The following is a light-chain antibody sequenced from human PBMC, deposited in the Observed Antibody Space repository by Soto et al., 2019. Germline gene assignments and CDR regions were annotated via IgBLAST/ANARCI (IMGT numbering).Light chain of an antibody. Sequence: QSVLTQPPSVSGAPGQRVSISCTGSSSNIGAGYDVHWYKQLPGTAPKLLFYANSNRPSGVPDRFSGSKSGTSASLAITGLQADDEADYYCQSFDTSLNRVFGGGTKLTVL. CDR3: QSFDTSLNRV. CDR2: ANS. V-gene: IGLV1-40*01. J-gene: IGLJ2*01. CDR1: SSNIGAGYD.